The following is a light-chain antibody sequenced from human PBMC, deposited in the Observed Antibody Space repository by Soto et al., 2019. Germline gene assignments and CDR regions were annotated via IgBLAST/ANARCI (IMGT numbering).Light chain of an antibody. CDR2: WAS. CDR1: QSVLYSSNNTNY. V-gene: IGKV4-1*01. CDR3: QQYYSTPRT. J-gene: IGKJ5*01. Sequence: IVMTQSPDSLAVSLGERATINCNSSQSVLYSSNNTNYLAWYQQKPGQPPKLLIYWASTRDSGVPDRFSGGGSGTDFTLTISSLRAADAAVYYCQQYYSTPRTFGQGTRLEIK.